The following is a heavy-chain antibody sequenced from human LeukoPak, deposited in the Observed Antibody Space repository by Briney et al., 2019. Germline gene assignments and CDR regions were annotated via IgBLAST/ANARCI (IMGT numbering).Heavy chain of an antibody. V-gene: IGHV4-34*01. CDR2: IYYSEST. D-gene: IGHD3-3*01. J-gene: IGHJ4*02. CDR1: GGSFSGYY. Sequence: SETLSLTCAVYGGSFSGYYWSWIRQPPGKGLEWIGSIYYSESTYHNPSLKSRVTISVDTSKNQFSLKLSSVTAADTAVYYCAREVWSGYYDDYWGQGTLVTVSS. CDR3: AREVWSGYYDDY.